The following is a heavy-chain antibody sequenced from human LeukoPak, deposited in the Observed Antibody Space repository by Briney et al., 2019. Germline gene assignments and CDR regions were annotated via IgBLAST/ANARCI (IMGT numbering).Heavy chain of an antibody. CDR3: ARGPGGRSGYYPLEDHYYYQYMDV. V-gene: IGHV1-18*01. Sequence: ASVKVSCKTSGYSFTSYGISWVRQAPGQGLEWMGWISAYNGNTNYAQKVQGRVTMTTDTSTSTAYMELRSLRSDDTAVYYCARGPGGRSGYYPLEDHYYYQYMDVWGKGTTVTVSS. CDR2: ISAYNGNT. CDR1: GYSFTSYG. D-gene: IGHD3-22*01. J-gene: IGHJ6*03.